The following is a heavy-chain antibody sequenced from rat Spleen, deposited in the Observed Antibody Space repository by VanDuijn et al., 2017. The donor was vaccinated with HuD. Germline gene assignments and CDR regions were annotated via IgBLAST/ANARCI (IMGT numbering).Heavy chain of an antibody. V-gene: IGHV2S30*01. D-gene: IGHD1-5*01. CDR3: ISPNVDTIRGDS. CDR1: GFSLMDYS. Sequence: QVQLKESGPGLVQPSQTLSLTCTVSGFSLMDYSVHWVRQPPGKGLEWMGRMKYDGDTYYNSTLKSRLSISRDTSKSHFFLKMNSMQTEDTAMYYCISPNVDTIRGDSWGQGASVTVSS. CDR2: MKYDGDT. J-gene: IGHJ4*01.